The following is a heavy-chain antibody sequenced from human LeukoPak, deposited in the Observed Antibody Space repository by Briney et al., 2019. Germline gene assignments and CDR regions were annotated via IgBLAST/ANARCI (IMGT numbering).Heavy chain of an antibody. D-gene: IGHD3-10*01. J-gene: IGHJ4*02. CDR2: ISSSGKYI. CDR3: AKDLRDSKVRGVNHDY. Sequence: PGGSLRLSCAASGFTFSTYSMNWVRQAPEKGLEWVSSISSSGKYIYYADSVKGRFTVSRDNAKNSLYLQMNSLRAEDTAVYYCAKDLRDSKVRGVNHDYWGQGTLVTVSS. V-gene: IGHV3-21*06. CDR1: GFTFSTYS.